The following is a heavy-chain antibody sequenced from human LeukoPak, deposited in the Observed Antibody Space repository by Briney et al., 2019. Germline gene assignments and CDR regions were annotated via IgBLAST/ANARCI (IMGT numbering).Heavy chain of an antibody. D-gene: IGHD1-1*01. CDR1: GGSFSNYY. Sequence: PSETLSLTCAVYGGSFSNYYWTLIRQTPGKGQGWIGEISHTGDIINYNPSLKSRVTISVDASKKQFSLKVTSVTAADTGVYYCARVPDITARPCDSWGPGTLVTVSS. J-gene: IGHJ4*02. CDR2: ISHTGDII. V-gene: IGHV4-34*01. CDR3: ARVPDITARPCDS.